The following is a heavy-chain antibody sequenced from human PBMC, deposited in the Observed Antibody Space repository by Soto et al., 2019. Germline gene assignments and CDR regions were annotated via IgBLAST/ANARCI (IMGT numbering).Heavy chain of an antibody. CDR3: ARQHYDYWGGFHWFDP. V-gene: IGHV1-8*01. CDR1: GYTFTSHK. D-gene: IGHD3-3*01. Sequence: QVQLVQSGAEVKKPGASVKVSCKASGYTFTSHKINWVRQATGQGLEWMGWMDPDSGKTAYVQKFQGRVTMTRNTSIGTAYMELNSLRSEDTAMYYCARQHYDYWGGFHWFDPWGQGTLVNVSS. CDR2: MDPDSGKT. J-gene: IGHJ5*02.